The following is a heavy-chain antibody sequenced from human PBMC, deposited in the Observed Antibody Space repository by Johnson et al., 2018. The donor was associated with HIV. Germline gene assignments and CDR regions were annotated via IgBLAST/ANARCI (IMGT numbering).Heavy chain of an antibody. CDR2: IKQDGSEK. CDR3: AMAYCGGDCYSVGALNI. D-gene: IGHD2-21*01. Sequence: VQLVESGGGLVQPGGSLRLSCAASGFTFSSYWMSWVRQAPGKGLEWVANIKQDGSEKYYVDSVKDRFTISRDNSKNTLYLQMNSRRAEDTAVYYCAMAYCGGDCYSVGALNIWGQGTVVTVSS. J-gene: IGHJ3*02. CDR1: GFTFSSYW. V-gene: IGHV3-7*04.